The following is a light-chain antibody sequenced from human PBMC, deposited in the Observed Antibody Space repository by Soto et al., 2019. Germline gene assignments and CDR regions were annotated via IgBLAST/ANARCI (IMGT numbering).Light chain of an antibody. V-gene: IGLV2-14*03. Sequence: QSVLTQPASVSGSPGRSITISCTGTSSDFGGYNYVSWCQQHPGKAPKLMIYDVSARPSGVSNRFSGSKSGNTASLTISGLQAEDEADYYCSSYKSSSTLFVFGTGTKVTVL. CDR1: SSDFGGYNY. CDR3: SSYKSSSTLFV. J-gene: IGLJ1*01. CDR2: DVS.